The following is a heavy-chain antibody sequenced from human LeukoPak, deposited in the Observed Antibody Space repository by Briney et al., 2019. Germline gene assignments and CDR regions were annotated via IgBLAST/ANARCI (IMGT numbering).Heavy chain of an antibody. CDR2: ISGSGGST. CDR1: GFTFSSYA. J-gene: IGHJ4*02. Sequence: GGSLRLSCAASGFTFSSYAMSWVRQAPGKGLEWVSAISGSGGSTYYADSVKGRFTISRDNSKNTLYLQMNSLRAEDTAVYYCAKDLRITMVRGVINYFDYWGQGTLVTVS. D-gene: IGHD3-10*01. V-gene: IGHV3-23*01. CDR3: AKDLRITMVRGVINYFDY.